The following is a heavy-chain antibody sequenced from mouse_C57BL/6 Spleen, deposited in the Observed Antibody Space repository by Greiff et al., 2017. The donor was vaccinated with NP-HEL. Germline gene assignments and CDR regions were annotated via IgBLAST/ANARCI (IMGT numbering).Heavy chain of an antibody. CDR1: GFTFSDYY. CDR2: INYDGSST. V-gene: IGHV5-16*01. J-gene: IGHJ2*01. CDR3: ARVGDQKYFDY. Sequence: EVQRVESEGGLVQPGSSMKLSCTASGFTFSDYYMAWVRQVPEKGLEWVANINYDGSSTYYLDSLKSRFIISRDNAKNILYLQMSSLKSEDTATYYCARVGDQKYFDYWGQGTTLTVSS. D-gene: IGHD2-13*01.